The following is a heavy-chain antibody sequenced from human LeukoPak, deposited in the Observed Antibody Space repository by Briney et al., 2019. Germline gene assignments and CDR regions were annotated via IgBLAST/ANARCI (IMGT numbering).Heavy chain of an antibody. V-gene: IGHV3-9*01. CDR1: GFTFDDYA. D-gene: IGHD3-10*01. Sequence: SLRLSCAASGFTFDDYAMHWLRQAPGKGLEWVSGISWNSGSIGYADSVKGRFTISRDNAKNSLYLQINSLRAEDTALYYCGRFRSGFDYWGQGTLVTVSS. CDR3: GRFRSGFDY. J-gene: IGHJ4*02. CDR2: ISWNSGSI.